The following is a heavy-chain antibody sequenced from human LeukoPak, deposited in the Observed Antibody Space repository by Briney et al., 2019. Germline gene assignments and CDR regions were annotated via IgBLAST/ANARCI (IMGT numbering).Heavy chain of an antibody. J-gene: IGHJ3*02. CDR3: ARRSKVYDSSGYYWAYDI. CDR1: GFTSGFTFGDYA. D-gene: IGHD3-22*01. Sequence: GRSLRLSCTASGFTSGFTFGDYAMSWVRQAPGKGLEWVGFIRTKAYGGTTEYAASVKGRFTISRENGKNSLYLQMNSLRAGDTAVYYCARRSKVYDSSGYYWAYDIWGQGTVATVSS. CDR2: IRTKAYGGTT. V-gene: IGHV3-49*04.